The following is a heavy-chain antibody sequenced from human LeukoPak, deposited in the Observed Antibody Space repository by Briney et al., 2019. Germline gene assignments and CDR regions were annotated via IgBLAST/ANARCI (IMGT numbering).Heavy chain of an antibody. V-gene: IGHV3-53*01. CDR3: ARARVGCTNYAFDI. CDR2: IYSGGST. Sequence: GGSLRLFCAASGFTVSNNYVSCVRQAPGKGLEWVSVIYSGGSTYYADSVKGRFTISRDNSKNTLHLQMNSLRAEDTAVYYCARARVGCTNYAFDIWGQGTTVTVSS. J-gene: IGHJ3*02. D-gene: IGHD2-8*01. CDR1: GFTVSNNY.